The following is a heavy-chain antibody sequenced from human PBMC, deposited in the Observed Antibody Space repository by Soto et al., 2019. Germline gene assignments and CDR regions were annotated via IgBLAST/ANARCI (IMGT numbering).Heavy chain of an antibody. Sequence: QVQLVESGGGVVQPGRSLRLSCAASGFTFSSYAMHWVRQAPGKGLEWVAVISYDGSNKYYADSVKGRFTISRDNSKNTLYLQMHSLRAEDTAVYYCARDRGQWLVSYYFDYWGQGTLVTVSS. CDR1: GFTFSSYA. V-gene: IGHV3-30-3*01. D-gene: IGHD6-19*01. CDR2: ISYDGSNK. CDR3: ARDRGQWLVSYYFDY. J-gene: IGHJ4*02.